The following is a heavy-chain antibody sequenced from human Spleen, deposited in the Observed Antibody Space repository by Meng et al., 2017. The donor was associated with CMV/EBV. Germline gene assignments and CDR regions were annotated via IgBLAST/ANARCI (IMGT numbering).Heavy chain of an antibody. V-gene: IGHV3-9*01. D-gene: IGHD1-26*01. CDR2: ISWNSGTI. CDR1: GFIFEDYA. J-gene: IGHJ1*01. Sequence: SLKISCAASGFIFEDYAMHWVRQVPGKGLEWVSGISWNSGTIVYADSVKGRFTISRDNAKNSLYLQMNSLRAEDTALYYCAKGGQYSGSYYGGLIGYFHHWGQGTLVTVSS. CDR3: AKGGQYSGSYYGGLIGYFHH.